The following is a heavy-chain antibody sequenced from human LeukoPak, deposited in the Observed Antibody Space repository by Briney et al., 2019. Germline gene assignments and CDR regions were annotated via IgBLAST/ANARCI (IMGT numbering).Heavy chain of an antibody. Sequence: PSETLSLTCAVSGGSISSSNWRSWVRQPPGKGLEWIGYIYYSGSTYYNPSLKSRVTISVDTSKNQFSLKLSSVTAADTAVYYCARSQAYYDGMDVWGQGTTVTVSS. CDR2: IYYSGST. J-gene: IGHJ6*02. V-gene: IGHV4-30-4*01. CDR1: GGSISSSNW. CDR3: ARSQAYYDGMDV.